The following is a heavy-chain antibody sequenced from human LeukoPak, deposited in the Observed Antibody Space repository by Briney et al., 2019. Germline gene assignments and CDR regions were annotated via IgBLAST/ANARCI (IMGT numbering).Heavy chain of an antibody. V-gene: IGHV1-18*01. J-gene: IGHJ6*03. CDR2: ISANSVRS. CDR3: ARGVYMDV. CDR1: GYTISTYG. Sequence: GASVKVSCKASGYTISTYGLSWVRQAPGQGLEWMGWISANSVRSNYAQRLHDRVTMTSDTSTSTGYMDLRNLRSDDTAVYYCARGVYMDVWGTGTTVTVSS.